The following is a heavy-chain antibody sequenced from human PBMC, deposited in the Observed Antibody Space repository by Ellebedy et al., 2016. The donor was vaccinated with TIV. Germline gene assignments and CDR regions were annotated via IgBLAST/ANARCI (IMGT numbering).Heavy chain of an antibody. V-gene: IGHV4-4*07. CDR2: IFTCGSF. CDR3: ARVHCSITTCDYYYMDV. J-gene: IGHJ6*03. Sequence: SETLSLTXTVSGGSVSRYFWSWIRQPAGKGLEWIGRIFTCGSFNYNPSLMSRVTMSVVTSKNQISLRLNSVTAADTAVYYCARVHCSITTCDYYYMDVWGKGTTVTVSS. D-gene: IGHD1-1*01. CDR1: GGSVSRYF.